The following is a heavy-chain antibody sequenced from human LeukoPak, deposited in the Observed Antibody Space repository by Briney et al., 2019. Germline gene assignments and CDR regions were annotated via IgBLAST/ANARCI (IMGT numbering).Heavy chain of an antibody. J-gene: IGHJ6*03. CDR1: GFTFSNYW. D-gene: IGHD1-26*01. CDR3: ARVSSGSYFGYYYYYMDV. Sequence: GGSLRLSCAASGFTFSNYWMHWVCQAPGKGLVWVSRINSDGSSTSYADSVKGRFTISRDNAKNTLYLQMNSLRAEDTAVYYCARVSSGSYFGYYYYYMDVWGKGTTVTVSS. V-gene: IGHV3-74*01. CDR2: INSDGSST.